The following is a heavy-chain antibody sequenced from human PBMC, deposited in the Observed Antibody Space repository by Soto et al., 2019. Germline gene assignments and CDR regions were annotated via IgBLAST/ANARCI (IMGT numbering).Heavy chain of an antibody. V-gene: IGHV2-5*01. J-gene: IGHJ6*02. CDR3: AHRLPGPSGYDV. Sequence: QITLKESGPTLVKPTQTLTLTCTFSGFSLTSGVVGVGWIRQPPGEALEWLALIYWNDEQYYNPSLSNRLTITRDTSKNQVVLTMTNMDPVDTATYYCAHRLPGPSGYDVWVQVTTVTVSS. CDR2: IYWNDEQ. D-gene: IGHD6-13*01. CDR1: GFSLTSGVVG.